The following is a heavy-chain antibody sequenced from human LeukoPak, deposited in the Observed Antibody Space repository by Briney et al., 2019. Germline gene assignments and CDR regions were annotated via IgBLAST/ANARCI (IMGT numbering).Heavy chain of an antibody. V-gene: IGHV4-39*01. CDR3: ARQGPERQH. CDR1: DGSISSSNYY. Sequence: KPSETLSLTCTVSDGSISSSNYYWGWIRQPPGKGLEWIGSIYYSGNTYYNPSLKSRVTISVDTSKNQFSLKLNSVTAADTAVYYRARQGPERQHWGQGTLVTVSS. CDR2: IYYSGNT. J-gene: IGHJ1*01.